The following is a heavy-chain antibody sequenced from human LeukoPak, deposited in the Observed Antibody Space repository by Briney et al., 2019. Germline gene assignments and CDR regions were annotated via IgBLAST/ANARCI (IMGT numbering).Heavy chain of an antibody. CDR3: ASDSTVESEFDP. Sequence: SETLSLTCTVSGGSISSYYWSWIRQPAGKGLEWIGRIYTSGSTNYNPSLKSRGTMSVDPSKNQFSLKLRPVTAADTAVYYCASDSTVESEFDPCGQGTLVTVSS. D-gene: IGHD4-23*01. CDR1: GGSISSYY. V-gene: IGHV4-4*07. J-gene: IGHJ5*02. CDR2: IYTSGST.